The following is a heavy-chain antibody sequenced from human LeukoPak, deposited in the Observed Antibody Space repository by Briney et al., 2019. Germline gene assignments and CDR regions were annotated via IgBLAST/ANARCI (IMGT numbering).Heavy chain of an antibody. D-gene: IGHD2-21*02. J-gene: IGHJ6*02. V-gene: IGHV3-53*01. CDR1: GFTVSSNY. CDR2: IYSGGST. Sequence: GGSLRLSCAASGFTVSSNYMSWVRQAPGKGLEWVSVIYSGGSTYYADSVKGRFTISRDNSKNTLYLQMNSLRAEDTAVYYCARDEAYCGGDCPSELDYYYGMDVWGQGTTVTVSS. CDR3: ARDEAYCGGDCPSELDYYYGMDV.